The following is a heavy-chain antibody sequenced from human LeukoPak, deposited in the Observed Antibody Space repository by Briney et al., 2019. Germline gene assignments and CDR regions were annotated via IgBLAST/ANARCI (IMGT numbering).Heavy chain of an antibody. CDR3: ARDEYYYGSGSYSHYYYGMDV. D-gene: IGHD3-10*01. V-gene: IGHV3-53*01. J-gene: IGHJ6*02. Sequence: ETLSLTCTVSGGSISSSSYYWGWIRQAPGKGLEWVSVIYSGGSTYYADSVKGRFTISRDNSKNTLYLQMNSLRAEDTAVYYCARDEYYYGSGSYSHYYYGMDVWGQGTTVTVSS. CDR1: GGSISSSSYY. CDR2: IYSGGST.